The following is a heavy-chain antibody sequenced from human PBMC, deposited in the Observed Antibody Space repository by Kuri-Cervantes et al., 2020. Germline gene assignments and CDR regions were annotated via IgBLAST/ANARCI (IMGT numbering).Heavy chain of an antibody. CDR1: GESFSDYY. V-gene: IGHV4-34*01. D-gene: IGHD5-12*01. J-gene: IGHJ5*02. CDR3: ARWRNWFDP. Sequence: SQTLSLTCAVYGESFSDYYWSWIRQPPGKGLEWIGEINHSGSTNYSPSLKSRVTISVDTSKNQFSLQLNSVTPEDTAVYYCARWRNWFDPWGQGTLVTVSS. CDR2: INHSGST.